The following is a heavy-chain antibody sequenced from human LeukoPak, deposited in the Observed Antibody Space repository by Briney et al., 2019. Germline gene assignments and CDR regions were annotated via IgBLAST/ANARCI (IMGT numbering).Heavy chain of an antibody. CDR1: GGSISSSNW. D-gene: IGHD3-3*01. V-gene: IGHV4-4*02. J-gene: IGHJ3*02. CDR3: ARERSGSEIFARSFDI. CDR2: IYHSGST. Sequence: SGTLSLTCAVSGGSISSSNWWSWVRQPPGKGLEWIGEIYHSGSTNYNPSLKSRITISVDKSKNQFSPKLASVTAADTAVYYCARERSGSEIFARSFDIWGQGTMVTVSS.